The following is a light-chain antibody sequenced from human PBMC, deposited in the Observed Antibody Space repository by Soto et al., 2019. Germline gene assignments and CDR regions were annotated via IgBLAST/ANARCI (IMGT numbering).Light chain of an antibody. V-gene: IGLV2-14*03. CDR2: DVR. J-gene: IGLJ2*01. CDR3: SSYTSSSTLMI. CDR1: ANDIGGYNY. Sequence: QSALTQPASVSGSPGQSITISCTGTANDIGGYNYVSWYQHHPGKAPKVLIYDVRNRPSGVSNRFSGSKSGTTASLAISGLQSEDEATYYCSSYTSSSTLMIFGGGTKLTVL.